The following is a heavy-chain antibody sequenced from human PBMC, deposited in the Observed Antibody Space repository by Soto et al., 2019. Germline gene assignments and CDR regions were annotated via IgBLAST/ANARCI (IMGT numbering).Heavy chain of an antibody. D-gene: IGHD7-27*01. Sequence: NPSETLSLTCAVYGGSFSDYSWTWIRQSPGKALEWIGQINHSGSANYNPSLRSRVSISIGTPKNQFSLELTSVTAADTAVYYCARGLFTGDAYPGGWYYFDSWGQGTLVTVSS. V-gene: IGHV4-34*01. CDR2: INHSGSA. CDR1: GGSFSDYS. CDR3: ARGLFTGDAYPGGWYYFDS. J-gene: IGHJ4*02.